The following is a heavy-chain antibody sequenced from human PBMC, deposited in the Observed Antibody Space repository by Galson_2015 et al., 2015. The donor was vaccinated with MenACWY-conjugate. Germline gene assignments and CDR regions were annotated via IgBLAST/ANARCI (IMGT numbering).Heavy chain of an antibody. J-gene: IGHJ4*02. CDR3: ATAGSYRFDY. CDR2: IDPDGSTT. D-gene: IGHD1-26*01. CDR1: GFTFSTYW. V-gene: IGHV3-74*01. Sequence: SLRLSCAPSGFTFSTYWMHWVRQAPGKGLEWVSRIDPDGSTTDYAESMKGRFTISRDNAKNTLFLQIHSLRVEDTAVYYCATAGSYRFDYWGQGAPFTVSS.